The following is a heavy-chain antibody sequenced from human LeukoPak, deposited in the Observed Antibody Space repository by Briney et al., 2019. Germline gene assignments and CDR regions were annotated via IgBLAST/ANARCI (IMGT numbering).Heavy chain of an antibody. CDR1: GESFSGDF. CDR2: INHSGRT. CDR3: ARGQYDSGGYHYGIRAFYFDY. V-gene: IGHV4-34*01. J-gene: IGHJ4*02. Sequence: SETLSLTCGVYGESFSGDFWTWLRQAPGKGLEWIGEINHSGRTNYRPSLTSRVTISVDTSMNQFSLKLRSVTAADTAMYYCARGQYDSGGYHYGIRAFYFDYWGQGSLVTVSS. D-gene: IGHD3-22*01.